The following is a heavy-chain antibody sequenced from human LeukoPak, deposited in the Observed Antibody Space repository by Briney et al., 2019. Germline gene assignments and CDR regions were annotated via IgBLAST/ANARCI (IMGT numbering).Heavy chain of an antibody. CDR3: ARGEDTAMVLFNYYYGMDV. CDR2: ISSSSSYI. J-gene: IGHJ6*04. V-gene: IGHV3-21*01. D-gene: IGHD5-18*01. CDR1: GFTFSSYS. Sequence: GGSLRLSCAASGFTFSSYSMNWVRQAPGKGLEWVSSISSSSSYIYYADSVKGRFTISRDNSKNTLYLQMNSLRAEDTAVYYCARGEDTAMVLFNYYYGMDVWGKGTTVTVSS.